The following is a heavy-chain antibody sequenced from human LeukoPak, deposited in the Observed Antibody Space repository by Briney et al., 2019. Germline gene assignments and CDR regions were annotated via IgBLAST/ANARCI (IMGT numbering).Heavy chain of an antibody. J-gene: IGHJ5*02. CDR1: GFTFSSYW. CDR2: INSDGSST. Sequence: GGSQRLPCAASGFTFSSYWMHWVRQAPGKGLVWVSRINSDGSSTSYADSVKGRFTISRDNAKNTLYLQMNSLRAEDTAVYYCARGSPYYDFWSGHPNAPWGQGTLVTVSS. V-gene: IGHV3-74*01. CDR3: ARGSPYYDFWSGHPNAP. D-gene: IGHD3-3*01.